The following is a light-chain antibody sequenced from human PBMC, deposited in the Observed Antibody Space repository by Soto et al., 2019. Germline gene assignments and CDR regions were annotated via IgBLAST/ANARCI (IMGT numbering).Light chain of an antibody. CDR3: QQGDNGPLS. V-gene: IGKV3-15*01. CDR1: QSINSK. CDR2: GAS. J-gene: IGKJ2*01. Sequence: EIVRTQSPATLSRSPGQRDALSCRASQSINSKLAWYQQKPCQPPMLLSYGASARATGVAARFTGSASGSGFTLTISGLQSEDFAVYYCQQGDNGPLSFGQGTRLEI.